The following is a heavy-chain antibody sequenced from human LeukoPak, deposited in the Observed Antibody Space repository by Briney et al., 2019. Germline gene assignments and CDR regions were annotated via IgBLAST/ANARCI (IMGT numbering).Heavy chain of an antibody. Sequence: PGGSLRLSCAASGFTFSSFWMHWVRQAPGKGLVWVSRINSVGSSTSYADSVKGRFTISRDNSKNTLYLQMNSLRAEDTAVYYCAKDLKRWGLSALDVWGQGTTVTVSS. CDR2: INSVGSST. J-gene: IGHJ6*02. CDR1: GFTFSSFW. D-gene: IGHD2-21*02. CDR3: AKDLKRWGLSALDV. V-gene: IGHV3-74*01.